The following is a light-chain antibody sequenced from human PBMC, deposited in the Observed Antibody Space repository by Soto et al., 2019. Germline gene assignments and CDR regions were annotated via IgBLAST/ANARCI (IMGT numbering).Light chain of an antibody. CDR1: QSVRSSF. V-gene: IGKV3-15*01. Sequence: EIVRTQSPATLSVSPGERATLSCRSSQSVRSSFLAWYQQKPGQAPSLLIYGASTRATGIPARFSGSGSGTEFTLTINSLQSEDFAVYYCQQYSNWPLTFGGGTKVDI. CDR2: GAS. J-gene: IGKJ4*01. CDR3: QQYSNWPLT.